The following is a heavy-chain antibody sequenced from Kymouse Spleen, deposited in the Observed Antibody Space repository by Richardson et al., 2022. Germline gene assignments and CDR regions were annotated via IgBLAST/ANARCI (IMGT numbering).Heavy chain of an antibody. CDR2: ISWNSGSI. CDR3: AKEGSGSSF. V-gene: IGHV3-9*01. J-gene: IGHJ4*02,IGHJ5*02. CDR1: GFTFDDYA. D-gene: IGHD3-10*01. Sequence: EVQLVESGGGLVQPGRSLRLSCAASGFTFDDYAMHWVRQAPGKGLEWVSGISWNSGSIGYADSVKGRFTISRDNAKNSLYLQMNSLRAEDTALYYCAKEGSGSSFWGQGTLVTVSS.